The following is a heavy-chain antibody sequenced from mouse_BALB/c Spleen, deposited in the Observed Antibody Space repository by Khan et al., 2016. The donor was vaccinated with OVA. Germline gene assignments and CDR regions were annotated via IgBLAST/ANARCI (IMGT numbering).Heavy chain of an antibody. Sequence: EVELVESGGGLVQPGGSRKLSCAASGFTFSDYGMAWVRQAPGKGPEWVAFISDLAYTLYYADTVTGRFTISRENAKNTLYLEMSSLRSEDTAIYYCARGGGTAPFAYWGLGTLVTVSA. V-gene: IGHV5-15*02. J-gene: IGHJ3*01. CDR2: ISDLAYTL. CDR1: GFTFSDYG. CDR3: ARGGGTAPFAY. D-gene: IGHD1-2*01.